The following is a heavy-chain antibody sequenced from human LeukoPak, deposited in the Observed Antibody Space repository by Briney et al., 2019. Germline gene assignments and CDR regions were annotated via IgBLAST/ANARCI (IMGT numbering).Heavy chain of an antibody. J-gene: IGHJ6*02. CDR1: GGSISSYY. D-gene: IGHD6-19*01. V-gene: IGHV4-59*08. CDR3: ARHDKEAPYSSGWFGGSDYYYGMDV. Sequence: PSETLSLTCTVSGGSISSYYWSWIRQPPGKGLEWIGYIYYSGSTNYNPSLKSRVTISVDTSKNQFSLKLSSVTAADTAVYYCARHDKEAPYSSGWFGGSDYYYGMDVWGQGTTVTVSS. CDR2: IYYSGST.